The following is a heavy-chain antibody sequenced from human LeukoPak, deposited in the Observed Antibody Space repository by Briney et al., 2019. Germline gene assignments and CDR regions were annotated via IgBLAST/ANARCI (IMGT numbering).Heavy chain of an antibody. V-gene: IGHV1-8*01. CDR3: ASGYYYYGMDV. CDR1: GYTFTSYD. J-gene: IGHJ6*02. Sequence: ASVKVSCKASGYTFTSYDINWVRQATGQGLEWMGWMDPNSGNTGYTQKFQGRVTMTRNTSINTAYMELSSLRSEDTAVYFCASGYYYYGMDVWGQGTTVTVSS. CDR2: MDPNSGNT.